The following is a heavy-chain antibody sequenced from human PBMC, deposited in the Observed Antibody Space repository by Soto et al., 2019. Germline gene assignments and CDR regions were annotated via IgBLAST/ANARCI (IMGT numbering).Heavy chain of an antibody. CDR2: INPNSGGT. V-gene: IGHV1-2*02. D-gene: IGHD2-2*01. CDR1: GYTFTGYY. CDR3: ARHEDFWGVVVPAGGVD. Sequence: QVQLVQSGAEVKKPGASVKVSCKASGYTFTGYYMHWVRQAPGQGLEWMGWINPNSGGTNYAQKFQGRVTMTRDTSINTAYMGVSRLGSDDTAVYYYARHEDFWGVVVPAGGVDWGQGTLVTVSS. J-gene: IGHJ4*02.